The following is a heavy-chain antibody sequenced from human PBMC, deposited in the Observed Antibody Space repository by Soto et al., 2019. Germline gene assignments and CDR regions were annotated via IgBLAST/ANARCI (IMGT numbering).Heavy chain of an antibody. CDR3: ADSLYCGGDCYQSGRAVGAYFQH. Sequence: QVQLQQWGAGLLKPSETLSLTCAVYGGSFSGYYWSWIRQPPGKGLEWIGEINHSGSTNYNPSLKSRVTISVDTSKNQFSLKLSSVTAADTAVYYCADSLYCGGDCYQSGRAVGAYFQHWGQGTLVTVSS. V-gene: IGHV4-34*01. CDR2: INHSGST. D-gene: IGHD2-21*01. CDR1: GGSFSGYY. J-gene: IGHJ1*01.